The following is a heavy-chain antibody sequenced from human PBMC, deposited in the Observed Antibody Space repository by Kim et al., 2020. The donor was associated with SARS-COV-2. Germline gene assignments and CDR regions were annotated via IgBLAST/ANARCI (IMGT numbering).Heavy chain of an antibody. CDR3: ARAQIVVVPAAPPDY. D-gene: IGHD2-2*01. V-gene: IGHV3-21*01. J-gene: IGHJ4*02. Sequence: AAVKGRFTIPRDNAKNSRYLQMNSLRAEDTAVYYCARAQIVVVPAAPPDYWGQGTLVTVSS.